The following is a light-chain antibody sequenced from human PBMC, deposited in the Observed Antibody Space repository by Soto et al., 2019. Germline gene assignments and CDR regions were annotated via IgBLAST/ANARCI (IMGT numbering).Light chain of an antibody. CDR3: QQYGSSPVS. CDR2: GAS. V-gene: IGKV3-20*01. CDR1: QSVSSSN. Sequence: EIVLTQSPGTLSLSPGERATLSCRASQSVSSSNLAWYQHKPGQAPRLVMYGASSRATGIPDRFSGSGSGTDFPLTISRLEPEDFAIYYCQQYGSSPVSFGQGTKLEIK. J-gene: IGKJ2*03.